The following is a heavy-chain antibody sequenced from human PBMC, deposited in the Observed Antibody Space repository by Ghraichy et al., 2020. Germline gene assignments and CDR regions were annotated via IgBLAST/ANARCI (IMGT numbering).Heavy chain of an antibody. J-gene: IGHJ6*02. CDR1: GFIFSNYA. CDR3: AKEFLSRYTYGYNTMDV. CDR2: IRYDGNNE. Sequence: GGSLRLSCTASGFIFSNYAMHWVRQAPGKGLEWVAVIRYDGNNEYYGASMKGRFTNSRDNSRNTLYLQMNSLRDEDTAVYYCAKEFLSRYTYGYNTMDVWGQGTTVIVSS. D-gene: IGHD5-18*01. V-gene: IGHV3-30*02.